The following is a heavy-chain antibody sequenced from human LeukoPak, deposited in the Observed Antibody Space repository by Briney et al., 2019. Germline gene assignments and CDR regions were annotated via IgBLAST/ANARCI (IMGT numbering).Heavy chain of an antibody. V-gene: IGHV3-30*03. CDR2: ISQEGSNQ. D-gene: IGHD5-18*01. J-gene: IGHJ3*02. Sequence: RSLRLSCAASGITFSSYGMHGVRQAPGKGLDGVAGISQEGSNQNYANCVKGRFTIPKDNSKNRQYLQMNGLKAEDTTVYYCAIQFQPDTPMVEEPFDIWGQGTMVTVSS. CDR1: GITFSSYG. CDR3: AIQFQPDTPMVEEPFDI.